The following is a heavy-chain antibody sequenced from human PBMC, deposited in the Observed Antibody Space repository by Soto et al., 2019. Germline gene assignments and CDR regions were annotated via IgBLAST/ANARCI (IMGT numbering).Heavy chain of an antibody. Sequence: ASVKVSCKASGYTFTSYDIYWVRQATGQGLEWMGWMNPNTGNSGYAQKFQGRVTVTSDTSINTVHMELSSLRSEDTAVYYCARRAETNGWNGFGADKYYFDFWGQGALVTVSS. J-gene: IGHJ4*02. V-gene: IGHV1-8*01. CDR3: ARRAETNGWNGFGADKYYFDF. CDR2: MNPNTGNS. D-gene: IGHD1-1*01. CDR1: GYTFTSYD.